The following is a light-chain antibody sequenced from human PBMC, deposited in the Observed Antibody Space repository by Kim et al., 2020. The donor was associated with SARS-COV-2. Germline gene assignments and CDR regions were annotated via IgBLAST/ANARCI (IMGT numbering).Light chain of an antibody. J-gene: IGKJ2*01. Sequence: VSPGERAPLSCRASQSVRNDLAWYQQKPGQPPRLLIYGASTRATGIPARFSGSGSGTEFTLTINSLQSEDFAVYYCQQYNYWPPDTFGQGTKLEI. CDR3: QQYNYWPPDT. CDR2: GAS. V-gene: IGKV3-15*01. CDR1: QSVRND.